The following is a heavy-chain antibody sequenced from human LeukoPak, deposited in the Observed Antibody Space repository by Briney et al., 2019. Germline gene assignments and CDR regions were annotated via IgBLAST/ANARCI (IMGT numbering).Heavy chain of an antibody. V-gene: IGHV1-18*01. J-gene: IGHJ4*02. D-gene: IGHD5-24*01. CDR1: GYTFTSYG. CDR3: AREEGDGYNYGICDY. Sequence: ASVKVSCKASGYTFTSYGISWVRQAHGQGLEWMGWISAYNGNTNYAQKLQGRVTMTTDTSTSTAYMELRSLRSDDTAVYYCAREEGDGYNYGICDYWGQGTLVTVSS. CDR2: ISAYNGNT.